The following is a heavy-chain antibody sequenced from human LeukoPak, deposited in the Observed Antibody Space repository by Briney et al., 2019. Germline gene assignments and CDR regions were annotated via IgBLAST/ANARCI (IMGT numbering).Heavy chain of an antibody. CDR2: MKPDGSEK. Sequence: GGSLRLSCAVSGFTFSSYWMSWVRQAPGKGLEWVANMKPDGSEKYYVDSVKGRFTISRDNSKNSLYLQMNSLRAEDTAVYYCARDPRQSHLVYTTGDYWGQGTLVTVSS. CDR1: GFTFSSYW. CDR3: ARDPRQSHLVYTTGDY. D-gene: IGHD2-2*02. J-gene: IGHJ4*02. V-gene: IGHV3-7*01.